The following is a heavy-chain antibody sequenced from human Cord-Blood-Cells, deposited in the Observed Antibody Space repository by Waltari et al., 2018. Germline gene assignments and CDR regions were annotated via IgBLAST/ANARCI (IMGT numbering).Heavy chain of an antibody. CDR3: ARHVPDYYDSSGYYLDY. CDR1: GGSFSGYY. D-gene: IGHD3-22*01. CDR2: INHSGST. V-gene: IGHV4-34*01. Sequence: QVQLQQWGAGLLKPSETLSLTCAVYGGSFSGYYWSCIRQPPGKGLEWIGEINHSGSTNYNPSLKSRVTISVDTSKNQFSLKLSSVTAADTAVYYCARHVPDYYDSSGYYLDYWGQGTLVTVSS. J-gene: IGHJ4*02.